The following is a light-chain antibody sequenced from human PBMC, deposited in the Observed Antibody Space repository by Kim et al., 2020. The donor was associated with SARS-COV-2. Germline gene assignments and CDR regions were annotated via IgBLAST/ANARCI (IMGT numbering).Light chain of an antibody. Sequence: VSPGQTASSTCPGDKLGDKYACWYKQKPGQSPVLVIYQDSKRPSGIPERFSGSNSGNTATLTISGTQAMDEAYYYCQAWDSSTVVFGGGTKLTVL. V-gene: IGLV3-1*01. CDR3: QAWDSSTVV. CDR1: KLGDKY. CDR2: QDS. J-gene: IGLJ2*01.